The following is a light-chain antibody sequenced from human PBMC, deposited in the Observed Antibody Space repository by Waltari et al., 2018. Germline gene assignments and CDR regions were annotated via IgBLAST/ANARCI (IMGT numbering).Light chain of an antibody. CDR1: SSIIGSDT. V-gene: IGLV1-44*01. CDR2: STN. J-gene: IGLJ3*02. CDR3: AAWDGSQFARV. Sequence: QSVLTQPPSASGTPGQRVIISCSGSSSIIGSDTVNWYQQPPGTAPRLLIYSTNQRPSGVPDRFSGSKSGTSAFLAISGLQSEDESDYYCAAWDGSQFARVFGGGTKLSVL.